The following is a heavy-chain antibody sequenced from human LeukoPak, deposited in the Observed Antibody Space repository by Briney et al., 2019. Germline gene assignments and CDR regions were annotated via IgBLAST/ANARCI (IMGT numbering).Heavy chain of an antibody. CDR3: AHNSKLDQGFDY. CDR1: GFSLTTSGVG. CDR2: IYWDDDK. V-gene: IGHV2-5*02. J-gene: IGHJ4*02. Sequence: SGPTLVKPTQTLTLTCTFSGFSLTTSGVGVGWIRQPPGKALEWLAVIYWDDDKRYSPSLKNRLTITKDTSKNQVVLTMTNMDPVDTATYYCAHNSKLDQGFDYWGQGTLVTVSS. D-gene: IGHD3-3*02.